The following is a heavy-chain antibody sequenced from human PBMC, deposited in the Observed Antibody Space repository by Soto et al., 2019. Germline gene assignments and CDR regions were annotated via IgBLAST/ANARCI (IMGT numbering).Heavy chain of an antibody. Sequence: GGSLRLSCTASGFTFSSYGMHWVRQAPGKGLEWVAVISYDGSNKYYADSVKGRFTISRDNSKNTLYLQMNSLRAEDTAVYYCEKGGIRFLEWLLYDDYYYMDVWGKGTTVTVSS. J-gene: IGHJ6*03. D-gene: IGHD3-3*01. CDR3: EKGGIRFLEWLLYDDYYYMDV. CDR2: ISYDGSNK. CDR1: GFTFSSYG. V-gene: IGHV3-30*18.